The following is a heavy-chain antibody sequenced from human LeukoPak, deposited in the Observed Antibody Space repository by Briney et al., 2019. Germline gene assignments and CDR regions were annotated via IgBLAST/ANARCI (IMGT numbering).Heavy chain of an antibody. CDR2: INHSGST. Sequence: SETLSLTCAVYGGSFSGYYWSWIRQPPGKGLEWIGEINHSGSTNYNPSLKSRVTISVDTSKNQFSLKLSSVTAADTAVYYCARGISVVAGIPYDYWGQGTLVTVSS. CDR3: ARGISVVAGIPYDY. V-gene: IGHV4-34*01. J-gene: IGHJ4*02. CDR1: GGSFSGYY. D-gene: IGHD6-19*01.